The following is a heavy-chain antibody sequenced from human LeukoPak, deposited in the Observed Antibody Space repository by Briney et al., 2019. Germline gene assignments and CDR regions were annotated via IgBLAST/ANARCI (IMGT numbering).Heavy chain of an antibody. V-gene: IGHV4-59*08. CDR2: IYETGHT. D-gene: IGHD5-12*01. CDR1: GGSINNYY. CDR3: ARHFLRGGFDS. J-gene: IGHJ4*02. Sequence: PSETLSLTCTVSGGSINNYYWSWIRPPPGKGLEWIAYIYETGHTGYNPSLKTRVTISLDTSKNQFSLKLNSVTAADTAVYYCARHFLRGGFDSWGQGTLVAVSS.